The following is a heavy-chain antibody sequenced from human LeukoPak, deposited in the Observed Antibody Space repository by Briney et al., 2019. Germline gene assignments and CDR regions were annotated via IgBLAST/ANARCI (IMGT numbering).Heavy chain of an antibody. Sequence: GGSLRLSCAASGFTFSSHSMHWVRQAPGKGLEWLSYISSSSSNIYYADSVKGRFTISRDNAKNSLYLQMNSLRAEDTAVYYCAREAAPGNWFDPWGQGTLVTVSS. D-gene: IGHD6-13*01. CDR1: GFTFSSHS. CDR2: ISSSSSNI. V-gene: IGHV3-48*01. CDR3: AREAAPGNWFDP. J-gene: IGHJ5*02.